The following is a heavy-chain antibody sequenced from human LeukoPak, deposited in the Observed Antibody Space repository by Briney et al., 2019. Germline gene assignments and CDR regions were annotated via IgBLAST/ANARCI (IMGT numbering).Heavy chain of an antibody. J-gene: IGHJ6*03. Sequence: SETLSLTCTVSGGSISSYYWSWIRQPAGKGLEWIGRIKTSGSTNYNPSLKSRVTMSVDTSKNQFSLKLSSVTAADTAVYYCASGYSSGWDPYYYYMDVWGKGTTVTVSS. CDR1: GGSISSYY. CDR3: ASGYSSGWDPYYYYMDV. D-gene: IGHD6-19*01. V-gene: IGHV4-4*07. CDR2: IKTSGST.